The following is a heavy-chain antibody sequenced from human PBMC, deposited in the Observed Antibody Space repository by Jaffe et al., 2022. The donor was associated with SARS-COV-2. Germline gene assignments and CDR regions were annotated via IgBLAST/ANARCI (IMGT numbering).Heavy chain of an antibody. CDR1: GFTFDDYA. Sequence: EIQLVESGGTLVQPGRSLRLSCAASGFTFDDYAVHWVRQAPGKGLEWVSGISWNSGAMGYADSVKGRFTISRDNEKNSLHLHMDSLRLEDTALYYCVKDRTSSGSRGFESWGQGTLVTVSS. D-gene: IGHD3-10*01. CDR3: VKDRTSSGSRGFES. CDR2: ISWNSGAM. J-gene: IGHJ4*02. V-gene: IGHV3-9*01.